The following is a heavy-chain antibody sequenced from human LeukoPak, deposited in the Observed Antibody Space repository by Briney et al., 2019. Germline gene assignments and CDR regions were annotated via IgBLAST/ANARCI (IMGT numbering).Heavy chain of an antibody. CDR3: ARSQARTDFDY. CDR1: GGSISSHC. Sequence: SETLSLTCTVSGGSISSHCWTWLRQPPGKGLEWIGYIYYSGSTNYNPSLKSRVTISIDTSKNQFSLKLSSVTAADTAVYYCARSQARTDFDYWGQGTLVTVSS. V-gene: IGHV4-59*11. CDR2: IYYSGST. J-gene: IGHJ4*02.